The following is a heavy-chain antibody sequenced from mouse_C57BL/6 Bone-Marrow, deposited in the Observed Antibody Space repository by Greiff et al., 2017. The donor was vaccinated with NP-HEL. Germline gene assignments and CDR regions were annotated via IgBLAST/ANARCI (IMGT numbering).Heavy chain of an antibody. J-gene: IGHJ2*01. CDR2: FHPYNDDT. V-gene: IGHV1-47*01. CDR3: ARGGNYWYYFDY. CDR1: GYTFTTYP. D-gene: IGHD2-1*01. Sequence: VKLVESGAELVKPGASVNMSCKASGYTFTTYPIEWVKQNHGKSLEWIGNFHPYNDDTEYNEKFKNKATLTVEKSSSTVYLELSRLTSDDSSVYYCARGGNYWYYFDYWGQGTTLTVSS.